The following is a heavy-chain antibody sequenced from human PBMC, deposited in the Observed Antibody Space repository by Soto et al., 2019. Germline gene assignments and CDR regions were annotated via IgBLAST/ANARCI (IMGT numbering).Heavy chain of an antibody. CDR3: ARGGGSSDV. J-gene: IGHJ4*02. CDR2: INDGGST. Sequence: SETLSLTCSVSGGSISYYYWSWIRQSPGKRLQWIGNINDGGSTNYDPSLKSRVTISVDTSKNQVSLKLSSASAADTAVYYCARGGGSSDVWGQGILVTVSS. CDR1: GGSISYYY. V-gene: IGHV4-59*01. D-gene: IGHD6-19*01.